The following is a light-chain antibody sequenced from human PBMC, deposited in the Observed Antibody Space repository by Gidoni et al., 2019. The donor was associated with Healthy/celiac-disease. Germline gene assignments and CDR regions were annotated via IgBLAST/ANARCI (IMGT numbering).Light chain of an antibody. CDR1: KIGRKS. CDR3: QVCGSSSDPQLV. V-gene: IGLV3-21*02. CDR2: DDS. J-gene: IGLJ3*02. Sequence: SYVLTQPPSVSVAPGQTARITCGGNKIGRKSVHWYQQKPGQAPVLVVYDDSDRPSGIPGRFSGSNSGNTATLTISRVEAGDEADYCCQVCGSSSDPQLVFGGGTKLTVL.